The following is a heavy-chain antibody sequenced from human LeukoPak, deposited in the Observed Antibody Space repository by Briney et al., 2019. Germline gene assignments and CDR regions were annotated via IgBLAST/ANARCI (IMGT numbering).Heavy chain of an antibody. J-gene: IGHJ6*03. CDR1: GFTFSSYS. CDR2: ISSSSSYI. Sequence: GGSLRLSCAASGFTFSSYSMNWVRQAPGKGLEWVSSISSSSSYIYYADSVKGRFTISRDNAKNSLYLQMNSLRAEDTAVYYCARVWVRGVMMLRLYYYYMDVWGKGTTVTVSS. D-gene: IGHD3-10*01. CDR3: ARVWVRGVMMLRLYYYYMDV. V-gene: IGHV3-21*01.